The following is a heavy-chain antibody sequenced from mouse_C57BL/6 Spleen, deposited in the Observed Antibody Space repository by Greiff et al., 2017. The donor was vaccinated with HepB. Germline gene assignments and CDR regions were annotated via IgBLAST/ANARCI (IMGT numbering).Heavy chain of an antibody. CDR2: INPSNGGT. D-gene: IGHD1-1*01. J-gene: IGHJ2*01. CDR1: GYTFTSYW. V-gene: IGHV1-53*01. CDR3: AREGTTVVRVYFDY. Sequence: QVQLKQPGTELVKPGASVKLSCKASGYTFTSYWMHWVKQRPGQGLEWIGNINPSNGGTNYNEKFKSKATLTVDKSSSTAYMQLSSLTSEDSAVYYCAREGTTVVRVYFDYWGQGTTLTVSS.